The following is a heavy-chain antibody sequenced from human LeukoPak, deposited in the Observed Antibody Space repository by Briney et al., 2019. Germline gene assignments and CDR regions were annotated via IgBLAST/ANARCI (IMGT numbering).Heavy chain of an antibody. CDR1: GYTFTSYD. J-gene: IGHJ4*02. Sequence: GASVKVSCKASGYTFTSYDINWLRQATGQGPEWMGWMNPNSGATGYAHKFQGRVTMTRSTSLNTAYMELSSLRSEDTAEYYCARAPRNWGFDYWGQGTLVTVSS. V-gene: IGHV1-8*01. D-gene: IGHD7-27*01. CDR3: ARAPRNWGFDY. CDR2: MNPNSGAT.